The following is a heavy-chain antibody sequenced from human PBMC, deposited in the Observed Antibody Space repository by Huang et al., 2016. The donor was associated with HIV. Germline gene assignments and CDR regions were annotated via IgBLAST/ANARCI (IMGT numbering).Heavy chain of an antibody. V-gene: IGHV3-9*01. Sequence: EVQLVESGGNLIQTGGSLRLACAASGFRFDNSAMYWVRQAPGKGREGVSSISWNSANIAYGDSVKGRFTISRDNARNSLYLQMNSLRPDDTALYYCVKGDIVGTANFFDYWGQGTQVSVSS. CDR3: VKGDIVGTANFFDY. D-gene: IGHD1-26*01. CDR2: ISWNSANI. CDR1: GFRFDNSA. J-gene: IGHJ4*02.